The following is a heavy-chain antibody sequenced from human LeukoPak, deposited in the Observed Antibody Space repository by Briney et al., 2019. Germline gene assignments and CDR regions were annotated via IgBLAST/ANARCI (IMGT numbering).Heavy chain of an antibody. CDR3: ARDGTNSGYDFVSAGGFDY. V-gene: IGHV4-59*01. D-gene: IGHD5-12*01. Sequence: SETLSLTCTVSGGSISSYYWSWIRQPPGKGLDWFGYIYYSGSTNYNPSLKSRVTISVDSSKNQFSLKLSSVTAADTAVYYCARDGTNSGYDFVSAGGFDYWGQGTLVTVSS. CDR1: GGSISSYY. CDR2: IYYSGST. J-gene: IGHJ4*02.